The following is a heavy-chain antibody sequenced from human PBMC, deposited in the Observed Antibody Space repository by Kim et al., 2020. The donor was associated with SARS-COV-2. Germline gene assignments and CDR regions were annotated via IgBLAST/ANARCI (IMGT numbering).Heavy chain of an antibody. D-gene: IGHD2-15*01. J-gene: IGHJ5*02. CDR3: AKDGVRGFHPNSRFDP. CDR2: ISPSGAST. CDR1: GFTFSTYV. Sequence: GGSLRLSCAASGFTFSTYVMSWFRQAPGKGPEWVSAISPSGASTYYADSVKGRFTISRDNSKNTLFLQMNSLSFDDTAMYFCAKDGVRGFHPNSRFDPWGQGTLVTVSS. V-gene: IGHV3-23*01.